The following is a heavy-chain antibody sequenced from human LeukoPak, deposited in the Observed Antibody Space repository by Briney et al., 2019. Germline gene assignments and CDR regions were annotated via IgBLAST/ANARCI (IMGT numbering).Heavy chain of an antibody. CDR1: GGSINNYY. CDR2: IDHRGNT. CDR3: ARHGTLDY. J-gene: IGHJ4*02. V-gene: IGHV4-59*08. Sequence: SETLSLTCTVSGGSINNYYWSWIRQPPGKGLEWIGCIDHRGNTNYNPSLKSRVTMSVDTSKNQFSLKLSSVTAADTAVYYCARHGTLDYWGQGTLVTVSS. D-gene: IGHD1-26*01.